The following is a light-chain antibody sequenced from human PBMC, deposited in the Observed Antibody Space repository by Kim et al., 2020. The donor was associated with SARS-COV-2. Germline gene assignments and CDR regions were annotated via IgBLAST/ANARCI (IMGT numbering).Light chain of an antibody. V-gene: IGLV2-14*01. Sequence: QSALTQPASVSGSPGQSITISCTGLSSDIATYNYVSWYIQHPGKAPKLIIYDVNNRPSGISDRFSGSKSGNTASLSISGLQAEDEANYYCCSYTATRTWVFGGGTQLTVL. CDR2: DVN. J-gene: IGLJ3*02. CDR1: SSDIATYNY. CDR3: CSYTATRTWV.